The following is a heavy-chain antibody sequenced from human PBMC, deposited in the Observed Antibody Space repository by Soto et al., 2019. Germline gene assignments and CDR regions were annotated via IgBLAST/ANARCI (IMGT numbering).Heavy chain of an antibody. V-gene: IGHV4-30-2*01. CDR3: ARRVLGHSSWYNWFDP. CDR2: IYQSGST. J-gene: IGHJ5*02. Sequence: PSETLSLTCAVSGGSISSGGYSWSWIRQPPGKGLEWIGYIYQSGSTNHNPSLKSRVTISVDTSKNQFSLKLSSVTAADTAVYYCARRVLGHSSWYNWFDPWGQGTLVTVSS. D-gene: IGHD6-13*01. CDR1: GGSISSGGYS.